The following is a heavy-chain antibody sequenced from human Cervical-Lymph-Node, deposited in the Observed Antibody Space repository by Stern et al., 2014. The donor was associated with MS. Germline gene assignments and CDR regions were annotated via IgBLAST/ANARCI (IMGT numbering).Heavy chain of an antibody. Sequence: VQLEESGAEVKKPGASVKVSCKASGYTFSDYYMHWVRQARGQGLEWMGWINPKSGGTRYAQKFQGRVTLTRDTSIRTAYMEMSSLRSDDTAVYYCARAGFFTSVAGSPDFWGQGTLVTVSS. CDR3: ARAGFFTSVAGSPDF. J-gene: IGHJ4*02. CDR1: GYTFSDYY. D-gene: IGHD6-19*01. V-gene: IGHV1-2*02. CDR2: INPKSGGT.